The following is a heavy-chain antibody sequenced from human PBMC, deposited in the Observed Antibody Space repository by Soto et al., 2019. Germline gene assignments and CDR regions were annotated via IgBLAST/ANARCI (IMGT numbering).Heavy chain of an antibody. CDR3: SRGGFKQWLLDY. J-gene: IGHJ4*02. D-gene: IGHD6-19*01. Sequence: EVQLVESGGGLVQPGGSLRLSCAASGFTFSSYWIHWVRQAPGKGLVWVSRINSDGSTTNYADSVKGRFTISRDNAKNTGYLQMNSLRAEDTAVDYLSRGGFKQWLLDYWGQGTLVTVSS. CDR2: INSDGSTT. V-gene: IGHV3-74*01. CDR1: GFTFSSYW.